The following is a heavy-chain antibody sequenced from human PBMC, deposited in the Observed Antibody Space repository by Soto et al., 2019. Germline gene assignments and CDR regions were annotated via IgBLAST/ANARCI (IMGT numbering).Heavy chain of an antibody. CDR1: GFTFSSYA. CDR3: ARDGAVAGTFQH. V-gene: IGHV3-30*01. D-gene: IGHD6-19*01. Sequence: VQLVESGGGVVQPGRSLRLSCAASGFTFSSYAMHWVRQAPGKGLEWVAVISYDGSNKYYADSVKGRFTISRDNSKNTLYLQMNSLRAEDTAVYYCARDGAVAGTFQHWGQGTLVTVSS. J-gene: IGHJ1*01. CDR2: ISYDGSNK.